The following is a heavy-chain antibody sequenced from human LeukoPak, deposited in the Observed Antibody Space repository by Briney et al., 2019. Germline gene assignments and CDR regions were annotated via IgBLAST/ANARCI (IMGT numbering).Heavy chain of an antibody. CDR3: AKGSSGSHYYYYYMDV. D-gene: IGHD6-25*01. J-gene: IGHJ6*03. Sequence: GGSLRLSCAASGFTFSSYAMSWVRQAPGKGLEWVSAISGSGGSTYYADSVKGRFTISRDNSKNTLYLQMNSLRAEDTAVYYCAKGSSGSHYYYYYMDVWGKGTTVTVSS. CDR2: ISGSGGST. V-gene: IGHV3-23*01. CDR1: GFTFSSYA.